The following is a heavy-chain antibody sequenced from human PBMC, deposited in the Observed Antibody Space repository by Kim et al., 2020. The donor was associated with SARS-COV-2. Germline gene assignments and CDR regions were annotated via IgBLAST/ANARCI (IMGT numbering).Heavy chain of an antibody. CDR1: GFTFSSYS. V-gene: IGHV3-21*01. J-gene: IGHJ5*02. D-gene: IGHD6-13*01. Sequence: GGSLRLSCAASGFTFSSYSMNWVRQAPGKGLEWVSSISSSSSYIYYADSVKGRFTISRDNAKNSLYLQMNSLRAEDTAVYYCARDPRSVAAETLNWFDPWGQGTLVTVSS. CDR3: ARDPRSVAAETLNWFDP. CDR2: ISSSSSYI.